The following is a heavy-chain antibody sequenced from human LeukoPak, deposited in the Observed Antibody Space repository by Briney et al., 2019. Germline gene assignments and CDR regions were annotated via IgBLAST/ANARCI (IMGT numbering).Heavy chain of an antibody. CDR2: IIPILRIA. J-gene: IGHJ6*03. V-gene: IGHV1-69*05. CDR1: GGTFNTLA. CDR3: AVVPASTGHYSYYYFLDV. D-gene: IGHD2-2*01. Sequence: SVKVSCKASGGTFNTLAISWVRQAPGQGLERMGVIIPILRIAEYSQKFQGRVTITTDDSTSTAYMEVSSLRSEDTAVYFCAVVPASTGHYSYYYFLDVWGKGTTVTVSS.